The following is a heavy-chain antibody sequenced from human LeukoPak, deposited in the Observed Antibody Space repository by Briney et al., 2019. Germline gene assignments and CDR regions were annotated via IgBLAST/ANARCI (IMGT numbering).Heavy chain of an antibody. CDR3: ARVVDTAVVYLDY. V-gene: IGHV3-33*01. CDR2: IWYDGSNK. Sequence: PGRSLRLSCAASGFTFSSYGMHWVRQAPGKGLEWVAVIWYDGSNKYYADSVKGRFTISRDNSKNTLYLQMNSLRAEDTAVYYCARVVDTAVVYLDYWGQGTLVTVSS. CDR1: GFTFSSYG. J-gene: IGHJ4*02. D-gene: IGHD5-18*01.